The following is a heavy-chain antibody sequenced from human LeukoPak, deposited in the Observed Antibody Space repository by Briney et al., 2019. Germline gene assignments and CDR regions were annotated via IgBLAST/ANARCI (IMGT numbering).Heavy chain of an antibody. D-gene: IGHD2-15*01. V-gene: IGHV3-33*06. J-gene: IGHJ4*02. CDR2: IWYDGSNK. Sequence: GGSLRLSCAASGFTFSSYGMHWVRQAPGKGLEWVAVIWYDGSNKYYADSVKGRFTISRDNSKNTLYLQMNSLRAEDTAVYYCAKGGGSWYVGFDYWGQGTLVTVSS. CDR1: GFTFSSYG. CDR3: AKGGGSWYVGFDY.